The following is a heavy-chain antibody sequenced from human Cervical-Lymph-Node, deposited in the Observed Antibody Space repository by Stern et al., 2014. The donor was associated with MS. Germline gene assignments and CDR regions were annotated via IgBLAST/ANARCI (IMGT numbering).Heavy chain of an antibody. CDR1: GYTFTAYY. CDR2: INPNTGAT. V-gene: IGHV1-2*02. CDR3: ARGIRYSWNNNAPAFDV. Sequence: VQLVESGAEVKKPGASVKVSCKGSGYTFTAYYIQWVRQAPGPGLEWMGWINPNTGATNNAQKFQGRVTMTRDTSISTVYMELSSLTSDDMAVYYCARGIRYSWNNNAPAFDVWGQGTMVTVSS. D-gene: IGHD1/OR15-1a*01. J-gene: IGHJ3*01.